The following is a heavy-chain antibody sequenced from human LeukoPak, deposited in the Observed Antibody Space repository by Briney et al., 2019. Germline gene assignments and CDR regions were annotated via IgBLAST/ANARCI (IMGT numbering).Heavy chain of an antibody. CDR1: GYTFTGYY. Sequence: ASVKVSCKASGYTFTGYYMHWVRQAPGQGLEWMGRINPNSGGTNYAQKFQGRVAMTRDTSMSTAYMELSRLRSDDTAVYYCASLFSSTSRNWFDPWGQGTLVTVSS. J-gene: IGHJ5*02. CDR2: INPNSGGT. V-gene: IGHV1-2*06. D-gene: IGHD2-2*01. CDR3: ASLFSSTSRNWFDP.